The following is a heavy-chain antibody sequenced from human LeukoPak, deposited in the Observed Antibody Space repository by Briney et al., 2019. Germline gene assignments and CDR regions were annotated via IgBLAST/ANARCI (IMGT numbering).Heavy chain of an antibody. CDR1: GFTFINYT. V-gene: IGHV3-23*01. Sequence: PGGSLRLSCAACGFTFINYTMTWVRQAPGKGGEGVLSISPNAAQTLYADCVRGRFTISRDNSKNTLSLQMNRLRVDDSAIYYCAHLSDEALPHYWGQGTLVTVSS. CDR2: ISPNAAQT. CDR3: AHLSDEALPHY. J-gene: IGHJ4*02.